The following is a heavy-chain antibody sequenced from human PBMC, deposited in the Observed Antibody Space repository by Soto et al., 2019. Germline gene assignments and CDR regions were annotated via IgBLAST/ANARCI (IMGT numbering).Heavy chain of an antibody. CDR3: AIQKPIITRVRGVMIS. V-gene: IGHV3-23*01. J-gene: IGHJ4*02. Sequence: GGSLRLSCAASGFTFSSYAMSWVRQAPGKGLEWVSAISGSGGSTYYADSVKGRLTISRDNSKNTLYLQMHSLRAEDTAVYYCAIQKPIITRVRGVMISWSQGTRVRVSS. D-gene: IGHD3-10*01. CDR2: ISGSGGST. CDR1: GFTFSSYA.